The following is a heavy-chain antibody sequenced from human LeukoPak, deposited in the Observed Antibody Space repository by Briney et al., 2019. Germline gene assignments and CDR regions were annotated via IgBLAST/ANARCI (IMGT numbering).Heavy chain of an antibody. CDR2: ITSNSYI. Sequence: PGGSLRLSCAASGFTFSDFSMSWVRQAPGRGLEWVSVITSNSYIFDADSVKGRFTISRDNAKKSLYLQMNSLRAEDTAVYYCARGSMGRTTGPHYDWGRGTLVTVSS. CDR3: ARGSMGRTTGPHYD. J-gene: IGHJ4*02. CDR1: GFTFSDFS. D-gene: IGHD1-26*01. V-gene: IGHV3-21*01.